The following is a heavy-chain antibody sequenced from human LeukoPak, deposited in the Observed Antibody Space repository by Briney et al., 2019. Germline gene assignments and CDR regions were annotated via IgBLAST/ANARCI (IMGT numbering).Heavy chain of an antibody. J-gene: IGHJ3*02. Sequence: PGGSLRLSCAASGFTFSSYWMSWVRQAPGKGLEWVANIKQDGSEKYYVDSVKGRFTISRDNAKNSLYLQMNSLRAEDTAVYYCAREVGGYCSGGSCYSDAFDIWGQGTMVSVSS. CDR1: GFTFSSYW. D-gene: IGHD2-15*01. V-gene: IGHV3-7*01. CDR3: AREVGGYCSGGSCYSDAFDI. CDR2: IKQDGSEK.